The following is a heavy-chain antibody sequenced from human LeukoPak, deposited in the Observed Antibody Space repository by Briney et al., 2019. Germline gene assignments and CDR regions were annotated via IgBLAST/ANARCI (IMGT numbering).Heavy chain of an antibody. CDR1: GGSISSGGYS. Sequence: SETLSLTCTVSGGSISSGGYSWSWIRQHPGKGLEWIGYIYYSGSTYYNPSLKSRVTISVDTSKNQFSLKLSSVTAADMAVYYCASYSNYADEGPYFDYWGQGTLVTVSS. D-gene: IGHD4-11*01. V-gene: IGHV4-31*03. J-gene: IGHJ4*02. CDR2: IYYSGST. CDR3: ASYSNYADEGPYFDY.